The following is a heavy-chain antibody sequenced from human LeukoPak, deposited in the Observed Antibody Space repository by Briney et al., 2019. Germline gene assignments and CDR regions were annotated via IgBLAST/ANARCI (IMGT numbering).Heavy chain of an antibody. V-gene: IGHV4-59*12. J-gene: IGHJ6*02. CDR3: ARDGDYEVAMDV. CDR1: GGSISRYY. D-gene: IGHD4-17*01. Sequence: SETLSLTCTVSGGSISRYYWTWIRQPPGKGLEWIGYVYYSGSTKYNTSLRSRVTISVDTSKNQFSLKLRSVTAADTAVYYCARDGDYEVAMDVWGQGTTVAVSS. CDR2: VYYSGST.